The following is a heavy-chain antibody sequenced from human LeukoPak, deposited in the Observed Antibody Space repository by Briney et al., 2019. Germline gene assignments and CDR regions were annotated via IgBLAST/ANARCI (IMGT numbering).Heavy chain of an antibody. D-gene: IGHD6-13*01. CDR3: AKDRARVYSYFDY. Sequence: PGGSLRLSCAASGFTFSSYAMSWVRQAPGKGLEWVSAISGSGGSTYYADSVKGRFTISRDNSKNTLCLQMNSLRAEDTAVYYCAKDRARVYSYFDYWGQGTLVTVSS. CDR2: ISGSGGST. J-gene: IGHJ4*02. V-gene: IGHV3-23*01. CDR1: GFTFSSYA.